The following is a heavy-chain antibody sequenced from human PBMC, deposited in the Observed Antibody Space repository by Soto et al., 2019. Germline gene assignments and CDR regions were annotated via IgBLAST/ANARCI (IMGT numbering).Heavy chain of an antibody. CDR3: AKGSYDSSGYYWDY. Sequence: LRLSCAASGFTFSSYAMSWVRQAPGKGLEWVSAISGSGGSTYYADSVKGRFTISRDNSKNTLYLQMNSLRAEDTAVYYCAKGSYDSSGYYWDYWGQGTLVTVSS. D-gene: IGHD3-22*01. V-gene: IGHV3-23*01. CDR1: GFTFSSYA. J-gene: IGHJ4*02. CDR2: ISGSGGST.